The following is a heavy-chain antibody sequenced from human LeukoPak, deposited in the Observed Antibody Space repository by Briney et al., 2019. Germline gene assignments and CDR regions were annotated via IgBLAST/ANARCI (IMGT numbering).Heavy chain of an antibody. CDR2: IYHSGST. CDR3: ARPLGKRATYYYMDV. J-gene: IGHJ6*03. V-gene: IGHV4-30-2*01. D-gene: IGHD1-14*01. CDR1: GGSISSGGYS. Sequence: SETLSLTCAVSGGSISSGGYSWSWIRQPPGKGLEWIGYIYHSGSTYYNPSLKSRVTISVDTSKNQFSLKLSSVTAADTAVYYCARPLGKRATYYYMDVWGKGTTVTVSS.